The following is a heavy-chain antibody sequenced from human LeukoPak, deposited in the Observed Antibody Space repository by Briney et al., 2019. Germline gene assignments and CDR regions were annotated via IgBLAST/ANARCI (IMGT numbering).Heavy chain of an antibody. V-gene: IGHV3-33*01. CDR1: GFTFSSYG. Sequence: PGRSLRLSCVVSGFTFSSYGMHWVRQAPGKGLEWVAVIWYDGSNKYYADSVKGRFTISRDNSKNTLYLEMNSLRAEDTAVYYCAREGPVAGNFDYWGQGTLVTVSS. CDR3: AREGPVAGNFDY. J-gene: IGHJ4*02. CDR2: IWYDGSNK. D-gene: IGHD6-19*01.